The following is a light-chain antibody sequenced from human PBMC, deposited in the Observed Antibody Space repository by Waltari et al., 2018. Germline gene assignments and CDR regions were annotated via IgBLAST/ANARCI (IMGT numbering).Light chain of an antibody. V-gene: IGKV3-20*01. CDR1: QSVSKY. CDR2: AAS. J-gene: IGKJ1*01. CDR3: QNHERLPAT. Sequence: EVVLTQCPGTLSLSPGERATLSCRASQSVSKYLAWYQQRPGQAPRLLIYAASTRATGVPDRFSGSGFGTDFSLTISRLEPEDIAVYFCQNHERLPATFGQGTRVEIK.